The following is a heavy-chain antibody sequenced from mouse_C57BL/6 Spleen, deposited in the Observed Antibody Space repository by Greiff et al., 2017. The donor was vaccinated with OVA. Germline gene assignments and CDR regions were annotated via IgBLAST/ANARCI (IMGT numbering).Heavy chain of an antibody. CDR1: GFTFSSYA. CDR2: ISSGGDYI. J-gene: IGHJ4*01. CDR3: TRRNYGSAMDY. D-gene: IGHD1-1*01. V-gene: IGHV5S21*01. Sequence: EVQVVESGEGLVKPGGSLKLSCAASGFTFSSYAMSWVRQTPEKRLEWVAYISSGGDYIYYADTVKGRFTISRDNARNTLYLQMSSLKSEDTAMYYCTRRNYGSAMDYWGQGTSVTVSS.